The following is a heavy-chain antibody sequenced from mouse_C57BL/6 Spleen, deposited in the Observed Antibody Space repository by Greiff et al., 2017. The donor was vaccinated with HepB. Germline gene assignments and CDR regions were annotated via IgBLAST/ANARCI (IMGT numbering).Heavy chain of an antibody. CDR2: INPSSGYT. CDR1: GYTFTSYW. D-gene: IGHD2-4*01. Sequence: VQLQQSGAELAKPGASVKLSCKASGYTFTSYWMHWVKQRPGQGLEWIGYINPSSGYTKYNQKFKDKATLTADKSSSTAYMQLSSLTYEDSAVFYCASLREYDYDDWYFYVWGTGTTVTVSS. V-gene: IGHV1-7*01. CDR3: ASLREYDYDDWYFYV. J-gene: IGHJ1*03.